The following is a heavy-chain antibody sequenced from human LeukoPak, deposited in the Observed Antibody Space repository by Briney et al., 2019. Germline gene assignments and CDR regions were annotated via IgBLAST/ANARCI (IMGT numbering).Heavy chain of an antibody. CDR1: GFTFSSYW. Sequence: GGSLRLSCASSGFTFSSYWMHWVRQAPGNGLVWVSHISGDGSRTSYADSVRGRFTISRDNAKNTLYLQMNSLRTEDTALYYCAKSLRASYYYYGMDVWGQGTTVTVSS. J-gene: IGHJ6*02. V-gene: IGHV3-74*01. D-gene: IGHD3-16*02. CDR3: AKSLRASYYYYGMDV. CDR2: ISGDGSRT.